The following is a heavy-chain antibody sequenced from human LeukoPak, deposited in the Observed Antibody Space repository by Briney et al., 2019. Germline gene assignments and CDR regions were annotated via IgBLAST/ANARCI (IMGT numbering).Heavy chain of an antibody. CDR2: ISGSSSAI. CDR1: GFTFSTYG. CDR3: TRGETTEDY. V-gene: IGHV3-48*01. Sequence: GGSLRLSCAASGFTFSTYGMSWVRQAPGKGLEWLSYISGSSSAINYADSVKGRFTISRDNAKNSLFLQMNSLKTEDTAVYYCTRGETTEDYWGQGTLVTVSS. D-gene: IGHD1-14*01. J-gene: IGHJ4*02.